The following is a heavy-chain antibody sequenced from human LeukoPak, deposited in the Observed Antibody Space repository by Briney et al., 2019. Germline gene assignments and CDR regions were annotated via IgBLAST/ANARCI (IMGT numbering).Heavy chain of an antibody. CDR3: ARGDIVVVPAAPNWFDP. V-gene: IGHV3-21*01. CDR2: ISSSSYI. D-gene: IGHD2-2*01. Sequence: GGSLRLSCAAHGFIFSSYAMNWVRQAPGEGLEWVSSISSSSYIYYADSVKGRFTISRDNAKNSLYLQMNSLRAEDTAVYYCARGDIVVVPAAPNWFDPWGQGTLVTVSS. CDR1: GFIFSSYA. J-gene: IGHJ5*02.